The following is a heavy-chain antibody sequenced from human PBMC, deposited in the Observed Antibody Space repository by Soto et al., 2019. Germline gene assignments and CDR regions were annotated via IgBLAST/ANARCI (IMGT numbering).Heavy chain of an antibody. V-gene: IGHV4-59*11. J-gene: IGHJ4*02. CDR2: VSSNGIT. Sequence: VQLQESGPCLVKPSETLSLTCTVSAGSINNHYWSWIRQHPGKGLEWLGYVSSNGITNDKPCLKTRATGPMAPSKNAACLQMTSLTTAAKAIYFCARANWYSGSRGQGIPVTVS. D-gene: IGHD1-7*01. CDR1: AGSINNHY. CDR3: ARANWYSGS.